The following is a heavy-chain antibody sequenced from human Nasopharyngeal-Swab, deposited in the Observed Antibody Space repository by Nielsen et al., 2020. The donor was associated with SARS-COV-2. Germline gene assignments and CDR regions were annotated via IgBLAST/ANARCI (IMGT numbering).Heavy chain of an antibody. CDR3: ARDPDGGNVWEDAFDI. D-gene: IGHD4-23*01. V-gene: IGHV3-30-3*01. CDR1: GFTFSSYA. CDR2: ISYDGNNK. J-gene: IGHJ3*02. Sequence: GESLKISCAASGFTFSSYAMNGVRQAPGKGQEWVAVISYDGNNKYYADSVKGRFTISRDNSKNTLYLQMNSLRAEDTAVYYCARDPDGGNVWEDAFDIWGQGTMVTVSS.